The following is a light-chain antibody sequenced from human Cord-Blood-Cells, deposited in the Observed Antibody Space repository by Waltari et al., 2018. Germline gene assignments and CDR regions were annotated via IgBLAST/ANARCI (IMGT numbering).Light chain of an antibody. Sequence: QLVLTQSPSASASLGASVKLTCPILLCDRSYAIPWHQPQPEKGPRYLMKLNSDGSHSKGDGIPDRFSGSSSEAERYLTISSLQSEDEADYYCQTWGTGINWVFGGGTKLTVL. CDR2: LNSDGSH. CDR1: LCDRSYA. J-gene: IGLJ3*02. V-gene: IGLV4-69*01. CDR3: QTWGTGINWV.